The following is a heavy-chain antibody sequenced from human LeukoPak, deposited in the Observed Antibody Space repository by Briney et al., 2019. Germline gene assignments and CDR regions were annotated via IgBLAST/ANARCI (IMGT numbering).Heavy chain of an antibody. Sequence: SETLSLTCTVSASSISSGNFYWSWIRHPAGKRLEYIGRIFVTGSTNYNPSLKSRVTISIDTSKNRFSLRLTSVTAADTAIYYCARGPGVGGDWLDPWGQGILVTVSS. CDR1: ASSISSGNFY. CDR3: ARGPGVGGDWLDP. V-gene: IGHV4-61*02. CDR2: IFVTGST. J-gene: IGHJ5*02. D-gene: IGHD3-16*01.